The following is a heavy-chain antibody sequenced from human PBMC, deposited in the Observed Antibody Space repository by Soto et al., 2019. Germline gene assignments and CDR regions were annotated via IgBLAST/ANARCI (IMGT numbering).Heavy chain of an antibody. CDR2: ISSSGSTI. CDR3: ARVLRGYSSSWLPTAIDTSDMD. J-gene: IGHJ6*03. Sequence: SVKLSCGAPAFTSSAYFLCWIRHAPGKGLEWVSYISSSGSTIYYADSVKGRFTISRDNAKNALYLQMNSLRAEDTAVYYCARVLRGYSSSWLPTAIDTSDMD. D-gene: IGHD6-13*01. V-gene: IGHV3-11*01. CDR1: AFTSSAYF.